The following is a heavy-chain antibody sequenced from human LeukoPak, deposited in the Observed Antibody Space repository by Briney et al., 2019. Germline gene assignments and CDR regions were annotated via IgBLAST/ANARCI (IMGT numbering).Heavy chain of an antibody. J-gene: IGHJ4*02. CDR2: ISNDGKNK. CDR3: ARGLAYYYDSSAYFLDY. CDR1: GFSVTTNY. V-gene: IGHV3-30*03. D-gene: IGHD3-22*01. Sequence: GGSLRLSCAASGFSVTTNYMNWVRPAPGKGLEWVAVISNDGKNKYYADSVKGRFTVSRDNSKNTLYLQMNSLRADDTAVYYCARGLAYYYDSSAYFLDYWGQGTLVTVSS.